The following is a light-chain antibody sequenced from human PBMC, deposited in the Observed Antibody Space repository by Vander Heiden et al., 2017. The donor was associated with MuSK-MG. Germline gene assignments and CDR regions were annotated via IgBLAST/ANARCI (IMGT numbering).Light chain of an antibody. V-gene: IGLV3-1*01. J-gene: IGLJ2*01. CDR3: QTSDSRTHVV. CDR2: QDD. Sequence: SFELTQPPSVSVSPGQTASITCFGDKLGDKYAGWYQQKPGQSPVLVIYQDDKRPSGIAARFSGSNSGDTATLTISGTQPMDEADYYCQTSDSRTHVVFGGGTKLTVL. CDR1: KLGDKY.